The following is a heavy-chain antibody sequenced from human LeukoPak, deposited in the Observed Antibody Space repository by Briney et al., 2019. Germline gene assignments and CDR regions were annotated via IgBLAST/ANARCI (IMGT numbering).Heavy chain of an antibody. J-gene: IGHJ4*02. V-gene: IGHV1-18*01. CDR3: ASYPYYYDSSGYYALGY. CDR2: ISAYNGNT. Sequence: GASVKVFCKASGYTFTSYGISWVRQAPGQGLEWMGWISAYNGNTNYAQKLQGRVTMTTDTSTSTAYMELRSLRSDDTAVYYCASYPYYYDSSGYYALGYWGQGTLVTVSS. D-gene: IGHD3-22*01. CDR1: GYTFTSYG.